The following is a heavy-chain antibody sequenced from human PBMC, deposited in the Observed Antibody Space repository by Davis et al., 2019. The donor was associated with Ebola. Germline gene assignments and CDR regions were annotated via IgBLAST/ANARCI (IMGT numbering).Heavy chain of an antibody. Sequence: PGGSLRLSCAASGFSFTSYSMNWVRQAPGKGLEWVAYISGGYTYYAESVKGRFTISRDSAKDSLYLHMDSLRDDDTAVYYCVRVYNWGFDFWGQGTLVTVSS. V-gene: IGHV3-48*02. CDR2: ISGGYT. D-gene: IGHD1-20*01. CDR1: GFSFTSYS. CDR3: VRVYNWGFDF. J-gene: IGHJ4*02.